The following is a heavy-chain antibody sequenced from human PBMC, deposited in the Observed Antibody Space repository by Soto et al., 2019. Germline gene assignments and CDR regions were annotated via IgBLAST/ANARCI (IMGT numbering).Heavy chain of an antibody. D-gene: IGHD6-19*01. Sequence: QVQLQESGPGLVKTSETLSLTCTVSGDSFSFYYWSRIRQPPGKGLRWIGYVYSSGGTIDNPSLTSRATTSMDTSNSQIFLKLDAVTAADTAVSFCARVGEGAVVFDFWCRCTLVAVSS. CDR2: VYSSGGT. V-gene: IGHV4-59*01. CDR1: GDSFSFYY. J-gene: IGHJ4*01. CDR3: ARVGEGAVVFDF.